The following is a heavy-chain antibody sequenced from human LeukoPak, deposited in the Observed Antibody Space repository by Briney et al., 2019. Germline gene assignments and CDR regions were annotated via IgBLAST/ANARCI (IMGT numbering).Heavy chain of an antibody. Sequence: PSETLSLTCTVSGGSISGYYWSWIRQPPGKGLEWIGCIYYTGTTKYNPSLKSRVTISVDTSKNQLSLKLTSVTAADTALYYCARNWIIYGDLNWFDPWGQGSLVTVSS. D-gene: IGHD4-17*01. CDR2: IYYTGTT. CDR3: ARNWIIYGDLNWFDP. CDR1: GGSISGYY. V-gene: IGHV4-59*01. J-gene: IGHJ5*02.